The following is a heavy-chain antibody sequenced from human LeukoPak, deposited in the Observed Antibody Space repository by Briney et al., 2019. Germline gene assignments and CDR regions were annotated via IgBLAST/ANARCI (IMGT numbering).Heavy chain of an antibody. J-gene: IGHJ6*04. CDR2: ISAYNGNT. Sequence: ASVKVSCKASGYTFTSYGISWVRQAPGQGLEWMGWISAYNGNTNYAQKLQGRVTMTTDTSTSTAYMELRSLRSDDTAVYYCARDITTYYYDSSGYKASDVWGKGTTVTVSS. V-gene: IGHV1-18*01. D-gene: IGHD3-22*01. CDR1: GYTFTSYG. CDR3: ARDITTYYYDSSGYKASDV.